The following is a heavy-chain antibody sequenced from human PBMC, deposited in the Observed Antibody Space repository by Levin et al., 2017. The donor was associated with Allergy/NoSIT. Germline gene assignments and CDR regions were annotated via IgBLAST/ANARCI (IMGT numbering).Heavy chain of an antibody. CDR2: ISYDGSDK. Sequence: GGSLRLSCAASGFTFSSYGMHWVRQAPGKGLEWVAVISYDGSDKYYADSVKGRFTISRDNSKNTLYLQMTSLRAEDTAVYYCAKTLGLWFGELLTIEPFFDYWGQGTLVTVSS. J-gene: IGHJ4*02. CDR3: AKTLGLWFGELLTIEPFFDY. CDR1: GFTFSSYG. D-gene: IGHD3-10*01. V-gene: IGHV3-30*18.